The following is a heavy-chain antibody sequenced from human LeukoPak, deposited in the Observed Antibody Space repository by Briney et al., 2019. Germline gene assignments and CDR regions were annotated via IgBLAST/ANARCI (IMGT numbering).Heavy chain of an antibody. V-gene: IGHV3-21*04. CDR3: ATYRQVLLPFES. D-gene: IGHD2-8*02. CDR2: ISGSSSYI. CDR1: GFTFSNYS. Sequence: GGSLRLSCAASGFTFSNYSMNWVRQAPGKGLEWVSSISGSSSYIYYADSVRGRFTISRDNSKSTLSLQMNSLRAEDTAIYYCATYRQVLLPFESWGQGTLVTVSS. J-gene: IGHJ4*02.